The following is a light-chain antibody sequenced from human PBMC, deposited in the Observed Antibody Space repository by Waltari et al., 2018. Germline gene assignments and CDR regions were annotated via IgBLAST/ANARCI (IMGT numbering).Light chain of an antibody. V-gene: IGKV3-20*01. CDR1: PSISQY. CDR3: QNHERLPAT. CDR2: AAS. Sequence: VLTQSPGTLSLSPGERATLSCRASPSISQYLLGYQQRPGHAPRLLLYAASTRATGIPDRFSGSGFGKDFTLTISRLEPEDFAMYYCQNHERLPATFGQGTKVEIK. J-gene: IGKJ1*01.